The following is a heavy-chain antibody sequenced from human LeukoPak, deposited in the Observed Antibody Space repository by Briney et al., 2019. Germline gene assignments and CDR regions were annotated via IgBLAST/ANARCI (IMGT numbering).Heavy chain of an antibody. CDR3: ARDYGAYCSGGSCYSSNWFDP. J-gene: IGHJ5*02. Sequence: GASVKVSCKASGYTFTSYDINWVRQATGQGLEWMGWMNPNSGNRGYAQKFQGRVTITRNTSISTAYMEPSSLRSEDTAVYYCARDYGAYCSGGSCYSSNWFDPWGQGTLVTVSS. CDR2: MNPNSGNR. CDR1: GYTFTSYD. V-gene: IGHV1-8*03. D-gene: IGHD2-15*01.